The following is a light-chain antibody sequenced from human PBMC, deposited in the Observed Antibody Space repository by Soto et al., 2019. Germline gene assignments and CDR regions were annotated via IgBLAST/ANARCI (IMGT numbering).Light chain of an antibody. CDR2: GNS. J-gene: IGLJ1*01. CDR1: SSNIGAGYD. CDR3: QSYYSSLSGYV. Sequence: QSVLTQPPSVSGVPGQRVTISCTGSSSNIGAGYDVHWYQQLPGTAPKLLIYGNSNRPSGVPDRFSGSKSGTSASLAITGLQAEDEADYYCQSYYSSLSGYVFGTGTK. V-gene: IGLV1-40*01.